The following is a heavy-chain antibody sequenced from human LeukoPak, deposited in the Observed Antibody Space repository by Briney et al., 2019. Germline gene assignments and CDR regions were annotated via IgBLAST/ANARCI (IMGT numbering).Heavy chain of an antibody. D-gene: IGHD2-2*01. CDR3: ASRVVPAAPFDY. Sequence: PGGSLRLSCAASGFTFSSYEMNWVRQAPGKGLEWVSYISSSGSTIYYADSVKGRFTISRDNAKNSLYLQMNSLRAEDTAVYYCASRVVPAAPFDYWGQGTLVTVSS. CDR2: ISSSGSTI. J-gene: IGHJ4*02. V-gene: IGHV3-48*03. CDR1: GFTFSSYE.